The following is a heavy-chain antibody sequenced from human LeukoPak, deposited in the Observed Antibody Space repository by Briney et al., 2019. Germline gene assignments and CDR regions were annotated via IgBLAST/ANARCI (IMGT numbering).Heavy chain of an antibody. CDR3: ARILSSGWTGGAFDI. D-gene: IGHD6-19*01. CDR1: GGPISSGDYD. J-gene: IGHJ3*02. CDR2: IYYSGST. Sequence: SSETLSLTCTVSGGPISSGDYDWSWIRQPPGKGPEWIGYIYYSGSTYYNPSLKSRVTMSVDTSKNQFSLKLNSVTAVDTAVYYCARILSSGWTGGAFDIWGQGTMVIVSS. V-gene: IGHV4-30-4*08.